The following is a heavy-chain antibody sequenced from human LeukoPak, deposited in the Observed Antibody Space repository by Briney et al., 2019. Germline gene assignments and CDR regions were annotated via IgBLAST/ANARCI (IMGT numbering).Heavy chain of an antibody. J-gene: IGHJ3*02. V-gene: IGHV3-23*01. CDR1: GFTFSSYA. D-gene: IGHD4-23*01. CDR2: ISGSGGST. CDR3: AKVPARFEVTLHHDAFDI. Sequence: PGGSLRLSCAASGFTFSSYAMSWVRQAPGKGLEWVSAISGSGGSTYYADSVKGRFTISRDNSKNTLYLQMNSLRAEDTAVYYCAKVPARFEVTLHHDAFDIWGRGTMVTVSS.